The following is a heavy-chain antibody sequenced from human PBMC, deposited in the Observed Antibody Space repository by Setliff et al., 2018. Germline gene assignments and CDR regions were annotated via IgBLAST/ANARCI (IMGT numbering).Heavy chain of an antibody. CDR2: IHAGNGDT. V-gene: IGHV1-3*01. Sequence: AASVKVSCKASGFTSTNYAIHWVRQAPGQRPECMGWIHAGNGDTKYSQKFQGRVTITRDTSASTVYMELSSLRSEDTAVYYCASAHYYSGYIEYFQYWG. J-gene: IGHJ1*01. CDR3: ASAHYYSGYIEYFQY. CDR1: GFTSTNYA. D-gene: IGHD5-12*01.